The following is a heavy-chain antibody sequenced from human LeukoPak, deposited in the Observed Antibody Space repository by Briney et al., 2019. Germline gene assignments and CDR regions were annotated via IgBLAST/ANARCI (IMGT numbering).Heavy chain of an antibody. CDR3: AIYSGWTIDY. CDR1: GYTFTSYD. CDR2: MNPNSGNT. V-gene: IGHV1-8*03. D-gene: IGHD6-19*01. J-gene: IGHJ4*02. Sequence: ASVKVSCKASGYTFTSYDINWVRQATGQGLEWMGWMNPNSGNTGYAQKFQGRVTITRGTSASTAYMELSSLRSEDTAVYYCAIYSGWTIDYWGQGTLVTVSS.